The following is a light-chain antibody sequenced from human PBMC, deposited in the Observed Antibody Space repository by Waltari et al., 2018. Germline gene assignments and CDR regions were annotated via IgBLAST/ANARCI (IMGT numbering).Light chain of an antibody. CDR1: TVLLYSSMNKHY. Sequence: DIVLTQSADSLAVPPGERATIDCMSSTVLLYSSMNKHYLAWYQKKPGQPPKLLIYWASSRESGVPARFSASGSGTDFTLTISSLQAEDVAVYYCQQYYSTPRTFGQGTKVEIK. J-gene: IGKJ1*01. V-gene: IGKV4-1*01. CDR2: WAS. CDR3: QQYYSTPRT.